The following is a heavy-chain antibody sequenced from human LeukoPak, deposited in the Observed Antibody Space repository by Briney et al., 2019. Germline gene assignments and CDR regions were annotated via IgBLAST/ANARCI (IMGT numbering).Heavy chain of an antibody. CDR2: ISSSGSTI. J-gene: IGHJ6*02. V-gene: IGHV3-11*01. Sequence: GGSLRLSCAASGFTFSDYYMSWIRQAPGKGLEWVSYISSSGSTIYYADPVKGRFTISRDNAKNSLYLQMNSLRAEDTAVYYCARVDDYDSSGYPLDVWGQGTTVTVSS. D-gene: IGHD3-22*01. CDR3: ARVDDYDSSGYPLDV. CDR1: GFTFSDYY.